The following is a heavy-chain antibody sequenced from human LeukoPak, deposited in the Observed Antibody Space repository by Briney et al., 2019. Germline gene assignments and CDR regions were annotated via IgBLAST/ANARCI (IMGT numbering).Heavy chain of an antibody. V-gene: IGHV1-2*06. Sequence: VASVKVSCKASGYTFTGYYMHWVRQAPGQGLEWMGRINPNSGGTNYAQKFQGRVTMTRDTSISTAYMELGRLRSDDTAVYYCARDPYYDSSGYPIAYWGQGTLVTVSS. CDR1: GYTFTGYY. CDR3: ARDPYYDSSGYPIAY. J-gene: IGHJ4*02. CDR2: INPNSGGT. D-gene: IGHD3-22*01.